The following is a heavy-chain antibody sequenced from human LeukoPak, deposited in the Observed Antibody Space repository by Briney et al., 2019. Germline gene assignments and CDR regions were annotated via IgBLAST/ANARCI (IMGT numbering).Heavy chain of an antibody. Sequence: PSETLSLTCTVSGGSISSSSYYWGWIRQPPGKGLEWTGSIYYSGSTYYNPSLKSRVTISVDTSKNQFSLKLSSVTAADTAVYYCARPRGYCSSTSCYEEFDLWGQGTLVTVSS. V-gene: IGHV4-39*01. CDR2: IYYSGST. CDR1: GGSISSSSYY. D-gene: IGHD2-2*01. CDR3: ARPRGYCSSTSCYEEFDL. J-gene: IGHJ5*02.